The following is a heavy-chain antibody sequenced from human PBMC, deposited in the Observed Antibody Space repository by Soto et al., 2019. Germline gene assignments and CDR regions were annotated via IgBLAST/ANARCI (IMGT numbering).Heavy chain of an antibody. V-gene: IGHV1-69*01. Sequence: QVQLVQSGAEVKKPGSSVKVSCKASGGTFSSYAISWVRQAPGQGLEWMGGIIPIVGSANYAQKFQGRVTITADESTGTAYMELSSLRSEDTAVYYCARSQGSSTSLEIYYYYYYGMDVWGQGTTVTVSS. CDR2: IIPIVGSA. D-gene: IGHD2-2*01. J-gene: IGHJ6*02. CDR1: GGTFSSYA. CDR3: ARSQGSSTSLEIYYYYYYGMDV.